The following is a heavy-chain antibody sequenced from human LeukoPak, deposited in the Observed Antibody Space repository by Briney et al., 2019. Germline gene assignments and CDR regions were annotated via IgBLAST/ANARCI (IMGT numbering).Heavy chain of an antibody. CDR3: ASSLDSSGYYYEGGAFDI. J-gene: IGHJ3*02. V-gene: IGHV4-39*07. CDR2: SYYSGST. CDR1: GGSISSSSYY. D-gene: IGHD3-22*01. Sequence: SETLSLTCTVSGGSISSSSYYWGWIRQPPGKGLEWIGNSYYSGSTYYNPSLKSRVTISVDTSKNQFSLKLSSVTAADTAVYYCASSLDSSGYYYEGGAFDIWGQGTMVTVSS.